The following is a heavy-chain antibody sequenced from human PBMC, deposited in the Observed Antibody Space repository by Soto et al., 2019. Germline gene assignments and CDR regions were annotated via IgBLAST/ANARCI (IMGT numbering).Heavy chain of an antibody. CDR2: IYYSGST. CDR3: ARTPDYGDYAVWFDP. CDR1: GGSISSYY. D-gene: IGHD4-17*01. V-gene: IGHV4-59*01. J-gene: IGHJ5*02. Sequence: QVQLQESGPGLVKPSETLSLTCTVSGGSISSYYWSWIRQPPGKGLEWIGYIYYSGSTNYNPSLKSRVTISVDTSKNQFSLKLSSVTAADTAVYDCARTPDYGDYAVWFDPWGQGTLVTVSS.